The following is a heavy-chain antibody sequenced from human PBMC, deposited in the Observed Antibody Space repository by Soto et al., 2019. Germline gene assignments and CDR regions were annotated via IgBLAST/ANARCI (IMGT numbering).Heavy chain of an antibody. CDR1: GFTFSSYG. V-gene: IGHV3-33*01. CDR3: ASDGGRIAAAGTGFDY. J-gene: IGHJ4*02. CDR2: IWYDGSNK. D-gene: IGHD6-13*01. Sequence: QVQLVESGGGVVQPGRSLRLSCAASGFTFSSYGMHWVRQAPGKGLEWVAVIWYDGSNKYYADSVKGRFTISRDNSKNTLYLQMNSLRAEDTAVYYCASDGGRIAAAGTGFDYWGQGTLVTVSS.